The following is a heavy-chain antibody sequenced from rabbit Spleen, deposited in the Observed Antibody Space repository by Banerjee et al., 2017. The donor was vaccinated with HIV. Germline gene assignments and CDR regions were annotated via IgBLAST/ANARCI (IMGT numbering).Heavy chain of an antibody. Sequence: QSLEESGGDLVKPGASLTLTCTASGFSFSSSDYMCWVRQAPGKGLEWISCIAGDSSGFTYSATWAKGRFTCSKSSSTTVTLQMTSLTVADTATYFCARDTGSSCSSSGMDLCGQGTLFTVS. J-gene: IGHJ6*01. V-gene: IGHV1S40*01. CDR3: ARDTGSSCSSSGMDL. CDR1: GFSFSSSDY. D-gene: IGHD8-1*01. CDR2: IAGDSSGFT.